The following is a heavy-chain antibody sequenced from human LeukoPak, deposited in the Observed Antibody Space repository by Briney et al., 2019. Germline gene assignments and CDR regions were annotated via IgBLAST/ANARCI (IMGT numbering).Heavy chain of an antibody. CDR3: ARVQLERGVDY. D-gene: IGHD1-1*01. CDR2: INPNSGGT. V-gene: IGHV1-2*02. CDR1: GYTFTGYY. Sequence: ASVKVSSKASGYTFTGYYMHWVRQAPGQGFEWMGWINPNSGGTNYAQKFQGRVTMTRDTSISTAYMELSRLRSDDTAVYYCARVQLERGVDYWGQGTLVTVSS. J-gene: IGHJ4*02.